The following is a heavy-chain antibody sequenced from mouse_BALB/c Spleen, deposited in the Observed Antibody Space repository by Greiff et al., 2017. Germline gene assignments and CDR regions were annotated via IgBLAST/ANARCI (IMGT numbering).Heavy chain of an antibody. CDR3: TRDHYGSSYDYAMDY. CDR2: ISSGGSYT. Sequence: EVQGVESGGGLVKPGGSLKLSCAASGFTFSSYTMSWVRQTPEKRLEWVATISSGGSYTYYPDSVKGRFTISRDNAKNTLYLQMSSLKSEDTAMYYCTRDHYGSSYDYAMDYWGQGTSVTVSS. V-gene: IGHV5-6-4*01. J-gene: IGHJ4*01. CDR1: GFTFSSYT. D-gene: IGHD1-1*01.